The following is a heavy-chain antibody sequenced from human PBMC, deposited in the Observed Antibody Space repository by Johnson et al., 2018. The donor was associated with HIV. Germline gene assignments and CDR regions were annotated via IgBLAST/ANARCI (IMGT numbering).Heavy chain of an antibody. Sequence: QMQLVESGGGVVQTGGSLRLSCAASGFTFSSYGMHWVRQAPGKGLEWVAFIRYDGSNKYYADSVKGRFTISRDNSKNTLYLQMNSLRAEGTAVYYCARGEGGTYLPDAFDIWGQGTMVTVSS. CDR3: ARGEGGTYLPDAFDI. CDR1: GFTFSSYG. CDR2: IRYDGSNK. D-gene: IGHD1-26*01. V-gene: IGHV3-30*02. J-gene: IGHJ3*02.